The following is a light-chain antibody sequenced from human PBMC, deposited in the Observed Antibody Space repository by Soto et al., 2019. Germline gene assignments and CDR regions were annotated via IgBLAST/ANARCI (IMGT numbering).Light chain of an antibody. J-gene: IGKJ1*01. CDR3: QQYDSSSWT. V-gene: IGKV3-20*01. CDR2: GTS. Sequence: EIVLTQSPGTLSLSPGERATLSCRASQSVSSSYLAWYQQKPGQAPRLLIYGTSSRATAIPDRFSGSGSGTDFTLTFSRLEPEDSAVYYCQQYDSSSWTFGQGTKVEIK. CDR1: QSVSSSY.